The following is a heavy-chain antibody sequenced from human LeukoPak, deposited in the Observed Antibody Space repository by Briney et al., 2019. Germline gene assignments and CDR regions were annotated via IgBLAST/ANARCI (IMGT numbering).Heavy chain of an antibody. CDR3: ASAGGVFQWRDMGYFDP. CDR1: GYTFTSYD. CDR2: MNPNSGNT. D-gene: IGHD6-19*01. Sequence: ASVKVSCKASGYTFTSYDINWVRQATGQGLEWMGWMNPNSGNTGYAQKFQGRVTMTRNTSISTACMELSSLGSEDTAVYYCASAGGVFQWRDMGYFDPWGQGTLVIVSS. V-gene: IGHV1-8*01. J-gene: IGHJ5*02.